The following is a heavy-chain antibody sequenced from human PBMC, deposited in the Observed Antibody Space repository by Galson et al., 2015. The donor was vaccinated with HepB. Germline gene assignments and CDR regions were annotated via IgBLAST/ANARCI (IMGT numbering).Heavy chain of an antibody. D-gene: IGHD6-13*01. CDR2: INPSGGST. V-gene: IGHV1-46*03. J-gene: IGHJ4*02. CDR1: GYTFTSYY. CDR3: ARQGRKGAAAGFFDY. Sequence: SVKVSCKASGYTFTSYYMHWVRQAPGQGLEWMGIINPSGGSTSYAQKFQGRVTMTRDTSTSTVYMELSSLRSEDTAVYYCARQGRKGAAAGFFDYWGQGTLVTVSS.